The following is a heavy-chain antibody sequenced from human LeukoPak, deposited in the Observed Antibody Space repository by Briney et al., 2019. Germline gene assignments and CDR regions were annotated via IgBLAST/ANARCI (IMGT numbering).Heavy chain of an antibody. Sequence: PGGSLRLSCAASGFTFNSYWMNWVRQAPGKGLEWVSYISSSGSTIYYADSVKGRFTISRDNAKNSLYLQMNSLRDDDTAVYYCARRERQSANYYYFDYWGQGTLVTVSS. CDR2: ISSSGSTI. J-gene: IGHJ4*02. D-gene: IGHD4/OR15-4a*01. CDR3: ARRERQSANYYYFDY. CDR1: GFTFNSYW. V-gene: IGHV3-48*02.